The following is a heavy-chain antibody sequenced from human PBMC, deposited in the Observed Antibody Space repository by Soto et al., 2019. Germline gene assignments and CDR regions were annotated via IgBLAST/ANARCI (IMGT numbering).Heavy chain of an antibody. D-gene: IGHD6-13*01. Sequence: QVQLVQSGAEVKKPGASVKVSCKASGYTFTSYGISWVRQAPGQGLEWMGWISAHNGNTKYAQKVQGRVTMTTDTSTSTAYMELRSLRSDDTSVYYFARDLAAGMMDYWGQGTLVTVSS. CDR3: ARDLAAGMMDY. CDR2: ISAHNGNT. J-gene: IGHJ4*02. CDR1: GYTFTSYG. V-gene: IGHV1-18*01.